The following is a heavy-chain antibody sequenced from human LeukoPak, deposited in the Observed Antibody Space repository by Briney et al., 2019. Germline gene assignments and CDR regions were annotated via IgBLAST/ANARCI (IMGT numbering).Heavy chain of an antibody. CDR2: INPSGGNT. V-gene: IGHV1-46*01. Sequence: ASVTVSFKACGYTFTIYYMHWVRQAPGQGLEWMGIINPSGGNTSYAQKFQGRVTMTRDMSTSTVYMELSSLRSEDTAVYYCARDYGGNPSLFDYWGQGTLVTVSS. CDR1: GYTFTIYY. J-gene: IGHJ4*02. D-gene: IGHD4-23*01. CDR3: ARDYGGNPSLFDY.